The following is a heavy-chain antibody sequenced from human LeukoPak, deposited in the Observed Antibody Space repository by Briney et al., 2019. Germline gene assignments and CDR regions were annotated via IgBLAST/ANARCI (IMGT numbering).Heavy chain of an antibody. CDR3: ARDPPDGYVDY. D-gene: IGHD2-8*01. J-gene: IGHJ4*02. Sequence: GGSLRLSCAASGFTFSSYAMHWVRQAPGKGLEWVAVISYDGSNKYYADSAKGRFTISRDDSKNTLYLQMNSLRAEDTAVYYCARDPPDGYVDYWGQGTLVTVSS. V-gene: IGHV3-30*04. CDR2: ISYDGSNK. CDR1: GFTFSSYA.